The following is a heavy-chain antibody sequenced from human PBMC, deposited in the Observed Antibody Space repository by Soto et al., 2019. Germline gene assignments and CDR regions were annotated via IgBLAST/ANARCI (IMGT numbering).Heavy chain of an antibody. J-gene: IGHJ6*02. CDR2: IIPIFGTA. CDR3: ARPVDTAMVFAHRYYSGMEV. D-gene: IGHD5-18*01. CDR1: GGTFSSYA. Sequence: QVQLVQSGAEVKKPGSSVKVSCKASGGTFSSYAISWVRQAPGQGLEWMGGIIPIFGTASYAQKFQGRVTITADESTSTAYMELSSLRSEDTAVYYCARPVDTAMVFAHRYYSGMEVWGQGTTVTVSS. V-gene: IGHV1-69*01.